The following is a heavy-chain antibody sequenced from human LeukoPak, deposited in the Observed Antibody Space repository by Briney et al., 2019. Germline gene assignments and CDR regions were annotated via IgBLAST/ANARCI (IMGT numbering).Heavy chain of an antibody. V-gene: IGHV3-11*01. D-gene: IGHD3-10*01. CDR2: ISSSGSTI. Sequence: GESLRLSCAASGFTFSDYYMSWIRQAPGKGLEWVSYISSSGSTIYYADSVKGRFTISRDNAKNSLYLQMNSLRAEDTAVYYCARDTRYYYGSEKKPNDYWGQGTLVTVSS. CDR3: ARDTRYYYGSEKKPNDY. J-gene: IGHJ4*02. CDR1: GFTFSDYY.